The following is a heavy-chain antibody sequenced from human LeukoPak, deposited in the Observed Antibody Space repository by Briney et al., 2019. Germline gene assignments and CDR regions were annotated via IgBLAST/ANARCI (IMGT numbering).Heavy chain of an antibody. CDR1: GFTFSSYG. Sequence: GGTLRLSCAASGFTFSSYGMRWVRQAPGKGLEWVSYISSSSSTIYYADSVKGRFTISRDNAKNSLYQQMNSLRAEDTAVYCCAKGGYYDSSGYYFDYWGQGTLVTVSS. J-gene: IGHJ4*02. CDR2: ISSSSSTI. D-gene: IGHD3-22*01. CDR3: AKGGYYDSSGYYFDY. V-gene: IGHV3-48*01.